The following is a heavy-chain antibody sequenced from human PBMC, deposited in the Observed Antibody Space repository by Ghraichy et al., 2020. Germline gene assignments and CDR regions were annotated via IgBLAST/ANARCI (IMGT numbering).Heavy chain of an antibody. Sequence: SQTLSLTCAVYGGSFSGYYWSWIRQPPGKGLEWIGEINHSGSTNYNPSLKSRVTISVDTSKNQFSLKLSSVTAADTAVYYCARGSNYYDSSGYLGLWYWGQGTLVTVSS. V-gene: IGHV4-34*01. J-gene: IGHJ4*02. CDR1: GGSFSGYY. D-gene: IGHD3-22*01. CDR3: ARGSNYYDSSGYLGLWY. CDR2: INHSGST.